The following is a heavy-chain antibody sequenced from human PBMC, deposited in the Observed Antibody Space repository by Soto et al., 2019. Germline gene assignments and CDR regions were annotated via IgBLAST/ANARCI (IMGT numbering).Heavy chain of an antibody. Sequence: GGSLRLSCAASGFTFSGSAMHWVRQASGKGLEWVGRIRSKANSYATAYAASVKGRFTISRDDSKNTAYLQMNSLKTEDTAVYYCTNWQQLDPGDYWGQGTLVTVSS. V-gene: IGHV3-73*01. CDR3: TNWQQLDPGDY. CDR2: IRSKANSYAT. CDR1: GFTFSGSA. J-gene: IGHJ4*02. D-gene: IGHD6-13*01.